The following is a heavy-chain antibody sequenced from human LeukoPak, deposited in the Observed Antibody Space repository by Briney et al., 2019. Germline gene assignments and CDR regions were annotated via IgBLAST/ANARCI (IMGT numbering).Heavy chain of an antibody. CDR1: GFTFSSYS. D-gene: IGHD6-19*01. J-gene: IGHJ4*02. CDR2: ISSSSSTI. Sequence: GGSLRLSCAASGFTFSSYSMNWVRQAPGKGLEWVSYISSSSSTIYYADSVKGRFTISRDNAKNSLYLQMNSLRAEDTAVYYCARDPRWSSDRYYFDYWGQGTLVTVSS. CDR3: ARDPRWSSDRYYFDY. V-gene: IGHV3-48*01.